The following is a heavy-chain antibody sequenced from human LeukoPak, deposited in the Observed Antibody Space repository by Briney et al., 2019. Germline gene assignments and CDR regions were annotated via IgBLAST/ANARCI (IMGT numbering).Heavy chain of an antibody. J-gene: IGHJ4*02. V-gene: IGHV4-59*08. CDR3: ARLADGSSDY. Sequence: PSETLSLTCTVSGGSISSYYWSWIRQPPGKGLEWIGYTYYSGSTNYNPSLKSRVTISVDTSKNQFSLKLSSVTAADTAVYYCARLADGSSDYWGQGTLVTVSS. CDR2: TYYSGST. CDR1: GGSISSYY. D-gene: IGHD3-22*01.